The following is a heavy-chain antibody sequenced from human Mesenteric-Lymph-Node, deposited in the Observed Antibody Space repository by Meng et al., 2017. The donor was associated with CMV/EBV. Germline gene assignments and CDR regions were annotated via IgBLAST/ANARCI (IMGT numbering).Heavy chain of an antibody. J-gene: IGHJ5*02. D-gene: IGHD1-1*01. V-gene: IGHV3-7*01. CDR3: ARAGRTPWFDP. CDR2: IKQDGSEK. CDR1: GFTFSSYW. Sequence: GGSLRLSCAASGFTFSSYWMSWVRQAPGKGLEWVANIKQDGSEKYYVDSVKGRFTISRDNAKNSLYLQMNSLRAEDTAVYYCARAGRTPWFDPMGPGNPGHRLL.